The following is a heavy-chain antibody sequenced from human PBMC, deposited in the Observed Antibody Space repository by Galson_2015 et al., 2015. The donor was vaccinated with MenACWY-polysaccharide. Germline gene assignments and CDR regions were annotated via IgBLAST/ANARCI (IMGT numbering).Heavy chain of an antibody. CDR2: IHFTGRT. CDR1: GASISNNDNY. Sequence: TLSLTCTVSGASISNNDNYWSWLRRPPGQGLEWIGYIHFTGRTSFNPSLKSRLTISVDTSKNQFSLKLTSVTAADTAIYYCARGFYDILTRYPNNFDYWGQGTLVTVSS. CDR3: ARGFYDILTRYPNNFDY. D-gene: IGHD3-9*01. V-gene: IGHV4-30-4*08. J-gene: IGHJ4*02.